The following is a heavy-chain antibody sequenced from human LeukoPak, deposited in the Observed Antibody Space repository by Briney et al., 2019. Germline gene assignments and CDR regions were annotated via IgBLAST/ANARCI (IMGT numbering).Heavy chain of an antibody. J-gene: IGHJ4*02. V-gene: IGHV4-39*01. Sequence: GSLRLSCAASGFTFSSYSINWIRQPPGKGLEWIGSIYYSGSTYYNPSLKSRVTISVDTSKNQFSLKLSSVTAADTAVYYCARLDYGDHSWGQGTLVTVSS. CDR1: GFTFSSYSIN. CDR3: ARLDYGDHS. CDR2: IYYSGST. D-gene: IGHD4-17*01.